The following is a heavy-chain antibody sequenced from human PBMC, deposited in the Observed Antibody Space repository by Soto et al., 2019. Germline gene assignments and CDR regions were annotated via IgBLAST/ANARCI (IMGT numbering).Heavy chain of an antibody. D-gene: IGHD5-12*01. V-gene: IGHV1-18*01. CDR1: GYTFTSYG. J-gene: IGHJ3*02. Sequence: ASVKVSCKASGYTFTSYGISWVRQAPGQGLEWMGWISAYNGNTNYAQKLQGRVTKTTDTSTSTAYMELRSLRSDDTAVYYCAREKYSGYAGGHDAFDIWGQGTMVTVSS. CDR3: AREKYSGYAGGHDAFDI. CDR2: ISAYNGNT.